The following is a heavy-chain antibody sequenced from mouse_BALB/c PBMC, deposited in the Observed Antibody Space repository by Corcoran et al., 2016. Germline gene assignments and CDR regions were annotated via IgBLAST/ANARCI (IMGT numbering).Heavy chain of an antibody. V-gene: IGHV8-8*01. CDR1: GFSLSTSGMG. Sequence: QVTLKESGPGILQPSQTLSLTCSFSGFSLSTSGMGVGWIRQPSGKGLEWLAHIWWDDDKRYNPALKSRLTISKDTSSNQVFLKIASVDIADTATYYCARIAGYYGNFPWYFDVWGAGTTVTVSS. D-gene: IGHD2-1*01. CDR2: IWWDDDK. CDR3: ARIAGYYGNFPWYFDV. J-gene: IGHJ1*01.